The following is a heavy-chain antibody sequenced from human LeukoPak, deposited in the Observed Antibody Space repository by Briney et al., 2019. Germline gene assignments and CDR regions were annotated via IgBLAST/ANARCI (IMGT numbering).Heavy chain of an antibody. V-gene: IGHV1-2*02. CDR1: GYTFTGYY. CDR3: ARGSLRFLEWLYYTDY. D-gene: IGHD3-3*01. CDR2: INPNSGGT. J-gene: IGHJ4*02. Sequence: ASVKVSCKASGYTFTGYYMHWVRQAPGQGLEWMGWINPNSGGTNYAQKFQGRVTMTRDTSISTAYMELSRLRSDDTAVYYCARGSLRFLEWLYYTDYWGQGTLVTVSS.